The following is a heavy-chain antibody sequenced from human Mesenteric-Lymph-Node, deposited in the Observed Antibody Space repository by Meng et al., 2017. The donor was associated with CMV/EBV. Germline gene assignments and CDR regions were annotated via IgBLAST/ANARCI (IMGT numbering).Heavy chain of an antibody. D-gene: IGHD4-17*01. J-gene: IGHJ4*02. V-gene: IGHV4-39*07. CDR1: GDSISSSGFY. CDR3: AGRSGGNDYADC. Sequence: SETLSLTCTVAGDSISSSGFYWGWIRQPPGKGLEWIGTISYSGSTYYNPSLKSRVTISADTSKNQLSLQLGSVTAADTALYYCAGRSGGNDYADCWGQGTLVTVSS. CDR2: ISYSGST.